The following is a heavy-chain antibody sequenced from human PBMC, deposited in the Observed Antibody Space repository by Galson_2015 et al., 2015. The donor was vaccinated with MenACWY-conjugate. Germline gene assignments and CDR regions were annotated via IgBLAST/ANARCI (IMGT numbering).Heavy chain of an antibody. CDR3: ARLVTRGITIFGAHPRASYGMDV. CDR2: INHVGDT. D-gene: IGHD3-3*01. Sequence: SETLSLTCGVHDGSLTGASWSWIRQPPGKGLEWIGEINHVGDTDYNPSLRGRVTISLDTSKNQFSLRLGSVTAADTAVYYCARLVTRGITIFGAHPRASYGMDVWGQGTTVTVSS. J-gene: IGHJ6*02. V-gene: IGHV4-34*01. CDR1: DGSLTGAS.